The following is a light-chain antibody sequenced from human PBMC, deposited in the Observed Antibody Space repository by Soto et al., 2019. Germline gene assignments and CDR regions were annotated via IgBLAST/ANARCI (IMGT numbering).Light chain of an antibody. CDR2: DVS. CDR3: CSYTSSSTPVV. J-gene: IGLJ2*01. Sequence: QSALTQPASVSGSPGQSITISCTGTTSDVGVYNYVSWYQQHPGKAPKLMIYDVSNRPSGVSNRFSGSKSGNTASLTISGLQAEDEADYYCCSYTSSSTPVVLGGGTKLTVL. V-gene: IGLV2-14*03. CDR1: TSDVGVYNY.